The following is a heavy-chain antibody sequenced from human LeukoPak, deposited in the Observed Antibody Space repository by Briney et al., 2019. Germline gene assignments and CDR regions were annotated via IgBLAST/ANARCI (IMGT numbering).Heavy chain of an antibody. CDR2: TYIVGRT. V-gene: IGHV3-66*01. Sequence: GGSLRLSCVPSGFSLSSYSMNWVRQAPGKGLEWVSVTYIVGRTNYADYVKGRFMMSRDNSKNTLYLQMNSLKAEDTAVYHCARDPSCSGGSCYSEGVNWFDPWGQGTLVTVSS. CDR3: ARDPSCSGGSCYSEGVNWFDP. J-gene: IGHJ5*02. D-gene: IGHD2-15*01. CDR1: GFSLSSYS.